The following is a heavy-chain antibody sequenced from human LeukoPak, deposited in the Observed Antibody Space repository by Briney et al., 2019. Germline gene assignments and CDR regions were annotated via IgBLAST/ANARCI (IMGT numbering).Heavy chain of an antibody. CDR3: ARDGAAVAGTYYYYGMDV. J-gene: IGHJ6*02. D-gene: IGHD6-19*01. CDR1: GYTLTELS. CDR2: FDPEDGET. V-gene: IGHV1-24*01. Sequence: ASVKVSCKVSGYTLTELSMHWVRQAPGKGLEWMGGFDPEDGETIYAQKFQGRVTMTEDTSTDSAYMELRSLRSDDTAVYYCARDGAAVAGTYYYYGMDVWGQGTTVTVSS.